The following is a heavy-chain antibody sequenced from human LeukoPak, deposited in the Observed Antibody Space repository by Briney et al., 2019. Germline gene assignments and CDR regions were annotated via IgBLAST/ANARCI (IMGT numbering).Heavy chain of an antibody. D-gene: IGHD6-19*01. CDR1: GASVSSSY. Sequence: PSETLSLTCTVSGASVSSSYWSWIRQPPGKGLEWIGYIPDTGSTNYNPSLKGRVTIPIHSSPNQFSLELGSVTAADTAMYYCARAVAGGDRSRFYSGGWYYFDNWGRGTLVTVSS. V-gene: IGHV4-59*08. CDR2: IPDTGST. J-gene: IGHJ4*02. CDR3: ARAVAGGDRSRFYSGGWYYFDN.